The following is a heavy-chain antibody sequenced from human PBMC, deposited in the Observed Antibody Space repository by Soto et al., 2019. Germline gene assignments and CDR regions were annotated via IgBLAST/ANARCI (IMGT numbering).Heavy chain of an antibody. J-gene: IGHJ6*02. Sequence: QLQLRESGSGLLEPSQTLSLSCDVSGGSVSSSDYSWSWIRQPPGRGLEWIGYIYYGETTYYNPSLKSRVTISVDRSQNQFSLNLRSVTAADTAVYYCASSISVPVDVWGQGTTVTVSS. CDR1: GGSVSSSDYS. CDR3: ASSISVPVDV. V-gene: IGHV4-30-2*01. CDR2: IYYGETT. D-gene: IGHD6-19*01.